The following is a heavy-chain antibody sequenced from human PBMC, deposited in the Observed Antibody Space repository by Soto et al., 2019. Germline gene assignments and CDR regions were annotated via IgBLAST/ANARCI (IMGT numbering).Heavy chain of an antibody. Sequence: QVQLVQSGAEVKKPGASVKVSCKASGYTFTGYYMHWVRQAPGQGLEWMVWINPNSGGTNYAQKFQGRVTMTRDTSLSTAYMELSRLSSDDTAVYYCARTPGLLRMTMVRGVLGYWGQGTLVTVSS. CDR2: INPNSGGT. J-gene: IGHJ4*02. V-gene: IGHV1-2*02. CDR1: GYTFTGYY. CDR3: ARTPGLLRMTMVRGVLGY. D-gene: IGHD3-10*01.